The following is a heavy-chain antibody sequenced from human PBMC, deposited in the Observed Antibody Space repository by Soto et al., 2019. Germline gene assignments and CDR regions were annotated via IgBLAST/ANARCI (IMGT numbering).Heavy chain of an antibody. V-gene: IGHV3-23*01. D-gene: IGHD1-20*01. CDR1: GFNVGAFA. Sequence: EVQLLESGGDLAQPGGSLRLSCAASGFNVGAFAVNWVRQAPGKGLEWVSGISVSDAFIYYADSVRGRFSISRDASENILYLQMNSLRVDDTALYYCTRETVTGITGLDYWGPGTLVTVSS. CDR2: ISVSDAFI. J-gene: IGHJ4*02. CDR3: TRETVTGITGLDY.